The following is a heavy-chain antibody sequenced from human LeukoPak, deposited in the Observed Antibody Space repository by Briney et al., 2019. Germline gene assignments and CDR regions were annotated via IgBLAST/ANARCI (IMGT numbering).Heavy chain of an antibody. V-gene: IGHV4-59*01. CDR3: ARGQKYRNGYTVTELGSGYFDY. CDR2: IYYSGRT. Sequence: SETLSLTCTVSGGSISSYYWSWIRQPPGKGLEWIGYIYYSGRTNYNPSLKSRVTISVDTSKNQFSLTLSSVTAADTAVYYCARGQKYRNGYTVTELGSGYFDYWGQGALVTVSS. D-gene: IGHD5-18*01. CDR1: GGSISSYY. J-gene: IGHJ4*02.